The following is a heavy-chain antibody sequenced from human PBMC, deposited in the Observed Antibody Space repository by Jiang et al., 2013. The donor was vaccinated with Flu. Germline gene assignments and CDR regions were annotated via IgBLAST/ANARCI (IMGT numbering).Heavy chain of an antibody. CDR2: INHSGST. Sequence: AVYVGSFSGYYWSWIRQPPGKGLEWIGEINHSGSTNYNPSLKSRVTISVDTSKNQFSLKLSSVTAADTAVYYCARGRTTMTTVTTGVWSAFDIWGQGTMVTVSS. V-gene: IGHV4-34*01. J-gene: IGHJ3*02. CDR3: ARGRTTMTTVTTGVWSAFDI. CDR1: VGSFSGYY. D-gene: IGHD4-17*01.